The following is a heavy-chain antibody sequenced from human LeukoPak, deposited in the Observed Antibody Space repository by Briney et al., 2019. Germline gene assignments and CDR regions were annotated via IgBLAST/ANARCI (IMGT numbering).Heavy chain of an antibody. CDR3: ARGYSSADY. V-gene: IGHV3-53*01. Sequence: GVSLRLSCAASGLNVSTNNMNWVRQAPGKGLEWVSVIYRGGSTLNANSVKGRFTISRDSSRNTLFLQMNSLRAEDTAVYYCARGYSSADYWGQGTLVTVSP. CDR1: GLNVSTNN. J-gene: IGHJ4*02. D-gene: IGHD5-18*01. CDR2: IYRGGST.